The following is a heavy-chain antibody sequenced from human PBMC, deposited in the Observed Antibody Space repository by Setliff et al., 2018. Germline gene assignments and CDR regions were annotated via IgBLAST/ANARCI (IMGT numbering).Heavy chain of an antibody. CDR3: ARAISGWYSAHYYYMDV. J-gene: IGHJ6*03. V-gene: IGHV4-59*08. CDR1: GGSVKSHY. D-gene: IGHD6-19*01. Sequence: SETLSLTCTVSGGSVKSHYWSWIRQPPGKGLEWIGYIYYSGSTNYNPSLKSRVTISVDASKNQLSLNLRSVTAADTAVYYCARAISGWYSAHYYYMDVWGKGTTVTVSS. CDR2: IYYSGST.